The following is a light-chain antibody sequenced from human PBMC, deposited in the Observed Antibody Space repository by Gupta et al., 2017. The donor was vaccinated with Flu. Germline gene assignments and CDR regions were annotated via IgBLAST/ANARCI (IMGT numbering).Light chain of an antibody. CDR1: AGAVTSGHY. CDR3: LLYFGGVQM. J-gene: IGLJ3*02. V-gene: IGLV7-43*01. Sequence: GTVTLTWGSSAGAVTSGHYANWVQQKPGQAPRSLIFSTTRKHSWTPVRFSGSLLGDQAALTLSGVQPEDEADYYCLLYFGGVQMFGGGTKLTVL. CDR2: STT.